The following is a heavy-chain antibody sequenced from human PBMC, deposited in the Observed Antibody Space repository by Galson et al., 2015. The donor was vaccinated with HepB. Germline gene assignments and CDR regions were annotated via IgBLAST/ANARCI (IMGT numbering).Heavy chain of an antibody. CDR1: GFTFSSYS. CDR2: ISSSSSYI. V-gene: IGHV3-21*01. CDR3: ASLTGQQLVAEDY. D-gene: IGHD6-13*01. J-gene: IGHJ4*02. Sequence: SLRLSCAASGFTFSSYSMNWVRQAPGKRLEWVSSISSSSSYIYYADSVKGRFTISRDNAKNSLYLQMNSLRAEDTAVYYCASLTGQQLVAEDYWGQGTLVTVSS.